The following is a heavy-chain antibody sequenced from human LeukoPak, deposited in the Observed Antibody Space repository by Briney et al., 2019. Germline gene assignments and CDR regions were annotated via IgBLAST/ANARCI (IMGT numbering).Heavy chain of an antibody. J-gene: IGHJ4*02. CDR1: GFTFPSYS. D-gene: IGHD5-24*01. CDR3: ARWRWQQSEFDY. V-gene: IGHV3-7*01. CDR2: IKQDGNEE. Sequence: PGGSLRLSCAASGFTFPSYSMGWVRQAPGKGLECVANIKQDGNEEYCVDSVRGRFTISRDNAKNSLYLQMNSLRAEDTAIYYCARWRWQQSEFDYWGQGTRVTVSS.